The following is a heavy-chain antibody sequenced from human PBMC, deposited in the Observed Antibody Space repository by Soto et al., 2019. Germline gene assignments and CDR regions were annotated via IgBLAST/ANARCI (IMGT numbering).Heavy chain of an antibody. CDR3: ARAVLPTSGAFDY. Sequence: EVQLVESGGGLVQPGGSLRLSCAASGFSVSSNYMSWVRQAPGKGLEWVSVIYSGGSTYYAGSVKGRFTISRDNSKNTLYLQINSSSAEDTAVYYCARAVLPTSGAFDYWGQGTLFTVSS. V-gene: IGHV3-66*01. D-gene: IGHD2-8*01. J-gene: IGHJ4*02. CDR1: GFSVSSNY. CDR2: IYSGGST.